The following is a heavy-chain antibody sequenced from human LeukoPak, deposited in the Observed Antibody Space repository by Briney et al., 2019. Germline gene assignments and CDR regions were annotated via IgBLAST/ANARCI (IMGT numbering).Heavy chain of an antibody. CDR2: MNPNSGNT. CDR1: GYTFTSYD. V-gene: IGHV1-8*01. CDR3: ARGIAAVTPPYWFDP. Sequence: ASVKVSCKASGYTFTSYDINWVRQATGQGLEWMGWMNPNSGNTGYAQKFQGRVTMTRNTSISTAYMELSSLRSEDTAVYYCARGIAAVTPPYWFDPWGQETLVTVSS. J-gene: IGHJ5*02. D-gene: IGHD6-13*01.